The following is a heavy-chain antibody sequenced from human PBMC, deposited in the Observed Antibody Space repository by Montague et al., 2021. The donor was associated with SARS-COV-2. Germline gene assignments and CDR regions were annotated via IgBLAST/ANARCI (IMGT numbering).Heavy chain of an antibody. J-gene: IGHJ2*01. V-gene: IGHV4-34*01. D-gene: IGHD1-1*01. Sequence: SETLSLTCAVTSGSFRNYYWSWIRQPPGRGLEWIGEISLTGGSYYNPSLKGRVTISVDTSNNQVSLSLNSVTAADTAVYYCARAGSQRFFDFWGRGTLVTVSS. CDR3: ARAGSQRFFDF. CDR2: ISLTGGS. CDR1: SGSFRNYY.